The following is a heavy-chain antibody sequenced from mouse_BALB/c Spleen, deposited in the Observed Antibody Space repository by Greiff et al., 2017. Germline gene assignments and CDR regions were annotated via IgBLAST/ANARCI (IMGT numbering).Heavy chain of an antibody. Sequence: VQLQESGAELARPGASVKLSCKASGYTFTSYWMQWVKQRPGPGLEWIGAIYPGDGDTRYTQKFKGKATLTADKSSSTAYMQLSSLASEDSAVYYCARWPYYGNSYAMDYWGQGTSVTVSS. V-gene: IGHV1-87*01. CDR2: IYPGDGDT. CDR1: GYTFTSYW. J-gene: IGHJ4*01. CDR3: ARWPYYGNSYAMDY. D-gene: IGHD2-10*01.